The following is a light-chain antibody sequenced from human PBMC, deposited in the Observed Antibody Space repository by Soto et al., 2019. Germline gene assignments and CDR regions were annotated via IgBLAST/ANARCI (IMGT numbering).Light chain of an antibody. Sequence: EIVLTPSPGNLSLSPGESATLSCRASQSVGRNYLAWFQHKPDQAPRLLIYDASNRATGVPHRFSGSGYGTDVTLSVTRLEPEDFALYYCLQSAVSPITFGGGTTVEIK. J-gene: IGKJ4*01. V-gene: IGKV3-20*01. CDR2: DAS. CDR3: LQSAVSPIT. CDR1: QSVGRNY.